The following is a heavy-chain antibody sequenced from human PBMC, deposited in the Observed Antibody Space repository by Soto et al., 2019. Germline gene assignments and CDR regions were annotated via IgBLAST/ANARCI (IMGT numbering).Heavy chain of an antibody. Sequence: QVQLQESGPGLVKPSETLSLTCTVSGGSISSYYWSWIRQPQGKGLEWIGYSYYSGSTNYNPSLKSRVTISVDTSKNQFSLKLSSVTAADTAVYYCARSLRQYYYYCYMDVWGKGTTVTVSS. D-gene: IGHD3-16*02. V-gene: IGHV4-59*01. CDR3: ARSLRQYYYYCYMDV. J-gene: IGHJ6*03. CDR2: SYYSGST. CDR1: GGSISSYY.